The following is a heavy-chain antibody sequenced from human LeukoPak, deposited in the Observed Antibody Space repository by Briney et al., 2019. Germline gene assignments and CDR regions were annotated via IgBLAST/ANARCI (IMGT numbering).Heavy chain of an antibody. CDR1: GFPFSTND. J-gene: IGHJ1*01. CDR2: ISFDGSSD. Sequence: GGSLRLFCAASGFPFSTNDMHWVSQAPGKGLEGMAVISFDGSSDTYAEHVEGRFSISRDNSKNTLYLQMNSLRNDDTAVYYCARDGANDLFKGGAYFLDWGQGALVTVSS. V-gene: IGHV3-30*01. CDR3: ARDGANDLFKGGAYFLD. D-gene: IGHD4/OR15-4a*01.